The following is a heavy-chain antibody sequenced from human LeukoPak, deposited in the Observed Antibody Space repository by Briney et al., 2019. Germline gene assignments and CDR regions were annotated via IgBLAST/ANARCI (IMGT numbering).Heavy chain of an antibody. J-gene: IGHJ4*02. CDR2: ISSSGSTI. CDR3: AKGGPTGSNYFDF. V-gene: IGHV3-48*04. D-gene: IGHD1-26*01. CDR1: GFTFSSYA. Sequence: GGSLRLSCAASGFTFSSYAMSWVRQAPGKGLEWVSYISSSGSTIYYADSVKGRFTISRDNAKNSLYLQMNSLRADDTAVYYCAKGGPTGSNYFDFWGQGTLVTVSS.